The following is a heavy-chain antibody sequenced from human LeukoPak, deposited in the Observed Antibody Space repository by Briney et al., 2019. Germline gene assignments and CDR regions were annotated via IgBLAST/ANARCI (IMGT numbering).Heavy chain of an antibody. D-gene: IGHD3-16*01. CDR1: GGSISSYY. CDR3: AVLGNYALDY. Sequence: PSETLSLTCTVSGGSISSYYWSWLRQPPGKGLEWIGYFFSSGSTNYNPSLKSRVTMSLDTSKNQLSLKLTSVTAADTAVYYCAVLGNYALDYWGQGTLVTVSS. V-gene: IGHV4-59*03. J-gene: IGHJ4*02. CDR2: FFSSGST.